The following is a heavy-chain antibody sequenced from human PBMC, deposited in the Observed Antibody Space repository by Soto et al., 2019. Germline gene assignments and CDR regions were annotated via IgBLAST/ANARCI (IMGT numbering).Heavy chain of an antibody. V-gene: IGHV3-11*05. Sequence: GGSLRLSCAASGFTFSDYYMSWIRQAPGKGLEWVSYISSSSSYTNYADSVKGRFTISRDNSKNTLYLQMNSLRAEDTAIYFCAKAGSSSWSYFDYWGQGTLVTVSS. CDR3: AKAGSSSWSYFDY. J-gene: IGHJ4*02. CDR2: ISSSSSYT. D-gene: IGHD6-13*01. CDR1: GFTFSDYY.